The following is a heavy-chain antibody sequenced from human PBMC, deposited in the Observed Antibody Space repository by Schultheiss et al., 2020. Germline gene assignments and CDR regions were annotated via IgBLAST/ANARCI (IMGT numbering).Heavy chain of an antibody. J-gene: IGHJ4*02. D-gene: IGHD3-16*02. Sequence: SLKISCAASGFTFDDYAMHWVRQAPGKGLEWVSGINWNSGSIDYADSVKGRFTISRDNAKNSLYLQMNSLRDEDTALYYCAKDPGSYLLYYFDYWGQGTLVTVSS. CDR3: AKDPGSYLLYYFDY. V-gene: IGHV3-9*01. CDR2: INWNSGSI. CDR1: GFTFDDYA.